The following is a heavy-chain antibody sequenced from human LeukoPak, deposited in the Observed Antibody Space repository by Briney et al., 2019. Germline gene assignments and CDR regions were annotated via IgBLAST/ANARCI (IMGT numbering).Heavy chain of an antibody. Sequence: ASVKVSCKASGFTFTSSAVQWVRQARGQRLEWIGWIVVGSGNTNYAQKFQERVTITRDMATSTAYMEPSSLRSEDTAVYYCPAVDDSSGYYLDYWGQGTLVTVSS. CDR2: IVVGSGNT. CDR3: PAVDDSSGYYLDY. CDR1: GFTFTSSA. J-gene: IGHJ4*02. V-gene: IGHV1-58*01. D-gene: IGHD3-22*01.